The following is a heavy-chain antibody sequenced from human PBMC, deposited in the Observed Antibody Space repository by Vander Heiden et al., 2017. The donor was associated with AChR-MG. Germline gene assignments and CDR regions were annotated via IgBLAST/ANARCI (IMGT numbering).Heavy chain of an antibody. D-gene: IGHD7-27*01. V-gene: IGHV3-21*01. CDR2: ISSSSSYI. J-gene: IGHJ4*02. CDR1: GFTFRSYS. CDR3: AREQTPFEDPGCYFDY. Sequence: EVQLVESGGGLVKPGGSLRLSCAASGFTFRSYSMNWVRQAPGKGLEWVSSISSSSSYIYYADSVKGRFTISRDNAKNSLYLQMNSLRAEDTAVYYCAREQTPFEDPGCYFDYWGQGTLVTVSS.